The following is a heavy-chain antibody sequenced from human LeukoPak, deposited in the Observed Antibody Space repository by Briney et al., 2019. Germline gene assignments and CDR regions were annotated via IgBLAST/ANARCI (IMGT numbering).Heavy chain of an antibody. D-gene: IGHD2-2*01. CDR3: AAGSSVDCSTTSCSPTDY. J-gene: IGHJ4*02. CDR1: GFTFSNSA. CDR2: ISFDGTNK. Sequence: GGSLRLSCAASGFTFSNSAMHWVRQAPGKGLEWVAVISFDGTNKYYADSVKGRFTFSRDNSKNTVYVQMSSLRGDDSGVYYCAAGSSVDCSTTSCSPTDYWGQGTLVAVSS. V-gene: IGHV3-30-3*01.